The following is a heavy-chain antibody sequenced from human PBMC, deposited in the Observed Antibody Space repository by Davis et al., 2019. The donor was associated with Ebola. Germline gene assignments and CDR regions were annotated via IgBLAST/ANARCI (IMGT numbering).Heavy chain of an antibody. CDR3: AREGGRYYDSSGYVFDI. CDR2: INPITGGT. J-gene: IGHJ3*02. Sequence: ASVKVSCKASGYRFTSYYMHWVRQAPGQGLEWMGIINPITGGTSAAQNFQVRVNMTRDTSTSTVYMELGSLRSEDTAVYYCAREGGRYYDSSGYVFDIWGQGTMVKVSS. V-gene: IGHV1-46*01. CDR1: GYRFTSYY. D-gene: IGHD3-22*01.